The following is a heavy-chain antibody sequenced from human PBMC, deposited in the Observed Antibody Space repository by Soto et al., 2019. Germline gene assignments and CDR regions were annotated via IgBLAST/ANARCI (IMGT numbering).Heavy chain of an antibody. CDR1: GGSLSDYF. CDR2: INHLGSI. D-gene: IGHD2-21*01. Sequence: QVQLQQWGAGLLKPSETLSLTCVVSGGSLSDYFWSWIRQPPGMALEWIGEINHLGSINYNPSLKSRVTMSVDTSKNQCSLTLNSVTAADTATYYCARGGISHWAYFYYMDVWDRGTPVTVSS. CDR3: ARGGISHWAYFYYMDV. J-gene: IGHJ6*03. V-gene: IGHV4-34*01.